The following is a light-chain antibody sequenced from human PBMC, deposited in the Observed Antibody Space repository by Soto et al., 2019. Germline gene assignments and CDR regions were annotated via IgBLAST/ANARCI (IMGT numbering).Light chain of an antibody. CDR3: QQYGSSPSIT. Sequence: EFVLTQSPGTLSLSPGERATLSCRASQTVRNNYLAWYQQKPGQAPRLLIYDASSRATGIPDRFSGGGSGTDFTLTISRLEPEDFAVYYCQQYGSSPSITFGQGTRLEI. CDR2: DAS. CDR1: QTVRNNY. J-gene: IGKJ5*01. V-gene: IGKV3-20*01.